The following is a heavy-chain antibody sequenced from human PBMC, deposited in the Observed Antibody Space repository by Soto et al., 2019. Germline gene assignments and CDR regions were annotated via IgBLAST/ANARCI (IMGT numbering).Heavy chain of an antibody. CDR2: ITGSGTNT. V-gene: IGHV3-23*01. J-gene: IGHJ4*02. CDR1: GFTFSTYV. Sequence: GGSLRLSCAASGFTFSTYVMSWVRQVPGKGLEWVSFITGSGTNTYYADSVKGRFTISRDNSKNIVYLQVRSLRAEDTAVYYCVQGYNDCPNGLCYAFWGQGTQVTVSS. CDR3: VQGYNDCPNGLCYAF. D-gene: IGHD2-8*01.